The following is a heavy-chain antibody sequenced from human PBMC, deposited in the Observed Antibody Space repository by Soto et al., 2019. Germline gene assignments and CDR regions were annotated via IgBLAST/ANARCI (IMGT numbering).Heavy chain of an antibody. CDR3: ARALWEVGGAFDI. J-gene: IGHJ3*02. V-gene: IGHV4-30-2*01. CDR1: GGSISSGGYS. Sequence: QLQLQESGSGLVKPSQTLSLTCAVSGGSISSGGYSWSWIRQPPGKGLEWIGYIYHSGSTYYNPSLRSRVTISVDRSKDQFALNLSSVTAAHTAVYYCARALWEVGGAFDIWGQGTMVTVSS. D-gene: IGHD1-26*01. CDR2: IYHSGST.